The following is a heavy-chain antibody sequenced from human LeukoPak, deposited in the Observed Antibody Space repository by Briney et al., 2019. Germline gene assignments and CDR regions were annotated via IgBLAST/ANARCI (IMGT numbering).Heavy chain of an antibody. V-gene: IGHV1-69*15. D-gene: IGHD2-21*02. CDR1: GGTFSSYA. CDR2: IIPIFGTA. Sequence: TVKASCKASGGTFSSYAISWVRQAPGQGREWMGMIIPIFGTANYAQKFQGRVTITADESTSTAYMELSSLRSEDTAVYYCAREEREYCGGDCNDAFDIWGQGTMVTVSS. CDR3: AREEREYCGGDCNDAFDI. J-gene: IGHJ3*02.